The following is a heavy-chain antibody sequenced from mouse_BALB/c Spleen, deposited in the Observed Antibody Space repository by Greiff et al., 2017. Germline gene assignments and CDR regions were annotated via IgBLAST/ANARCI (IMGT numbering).Heavy chain of an antibody. CDR3: TRFYYGSSHYFDY. J-gene: IGHJ2*01. Sequence: VQLKQSGTVLARPGASVKMSCKASGYTFTSYWMHWVKQRPGQGLEWIGAIYPGNSDTSYNQKFKGKAKLTAVTSTSTAYMELSSLTNEDSAVYYCTRFYYGSSHYFDYWGQGTTLTVSS. CDR2: IYPGNSDT. V-gene: IGHV1-5*01. D-gene: IGHD1-1*01. CDR1: GYTFTSYW.